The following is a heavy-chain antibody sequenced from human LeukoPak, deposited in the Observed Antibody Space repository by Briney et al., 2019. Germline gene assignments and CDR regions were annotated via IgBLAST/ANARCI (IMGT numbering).Heavy chain of an antibody. V-gene: IGHV3-23*01. CDR2: ISGSGDST. J-gene: IGHJ4*02. D-gene: IGHD2-15*01. CDR1: KFTFSSYA. Sequence: GSLGLSCAASKFTFSSYAVSWVRQGPGKGLEWVSVISGSGDSTYYADSVKGRFTISRDNSKNTLYLQMNSLGAEDTAVYYCAKGLENSWYSGNDYWGQGTLVTVSS. CDR3: AKGLENSWYSGNDY.